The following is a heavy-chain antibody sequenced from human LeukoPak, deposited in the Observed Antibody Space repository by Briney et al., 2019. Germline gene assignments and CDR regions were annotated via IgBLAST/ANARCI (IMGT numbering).Heavy chain of an antibody. D-gene: IGHD3-22*01. V-gene: IGHV1-18*01. J-gene: IGHJ4*02. Sequence: ASVKVSCKASGYTFTSYGISWVRQAPGQGLEWMGWISAYNGNTNYAQKLQGRVTMTTDTSTSTAYMELRSLGSDDTAVYYCARDLRREYYYDSSGYYFHYWGQGTLVTVSS. CDR3: ARDLRREYYYDSSGYYFHY. CDR1: GYTFTSYG. CDR2: ISAYNGNT.